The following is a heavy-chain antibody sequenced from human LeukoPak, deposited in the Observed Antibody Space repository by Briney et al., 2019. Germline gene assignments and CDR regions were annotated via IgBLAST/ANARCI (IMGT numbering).Heavy chain of an antibody. J-gene: IGHJ3*02. CDR3: ARDEGFYYDSSGYYYDAFDI. CDR1: GYTFTSYA. Sequence: ASVKVSCKASGYTFTSYAISWVRQAPGQGLEWMGGIIPIFGTANYAQKFQGRVTITADESTSTAYMELSSLRSEDTAVYYCARDEGFYYDSSGYYYDAFDIWGQGTMVTVSS. CDR2: IIPIFGTA. V-gene: IGHV1-69*13. D-gene: IGHD3-22*01.